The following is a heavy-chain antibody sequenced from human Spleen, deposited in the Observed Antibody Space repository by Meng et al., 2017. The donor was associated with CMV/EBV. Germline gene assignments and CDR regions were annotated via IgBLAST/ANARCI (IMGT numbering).Heavy chain of an antibody. CDR1: GFTFSSYA. J-gene: IGHJ6*02. V-gene: IGHV3-23*03. Sequence: GESLKISCAASGFTFSSYAMSWVRQAPGKGLEWVSVIYSGGSSTYYADSVKGRFTISRDNSKNTLYLQMSSLRAEDTAVYYCAKDLASPDDGLLYYGMDVWGQGTTVTVSS. D-gene: IGHD1-1*01. CDR2: IYSGGSST. CDR3: AKDLASPDDGLLYYGMDV.